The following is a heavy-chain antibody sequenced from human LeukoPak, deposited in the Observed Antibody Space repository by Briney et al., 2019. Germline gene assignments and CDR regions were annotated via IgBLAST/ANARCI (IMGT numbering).Heavy chain of an antibody. D-gene: IGHD6-13*01. V-gene: IGHV4-61*08. CDR2: IYYSGSS. CDR1: GGSISSGGYY. CDR3: ARVEKYSSSWYGQNYFDY. J-gene: IGHJ4*02. Sequence: SQTLSLTCTVSGGSISSGGYYWSWIRQPPGKGLEWLGYIYYSGSSNYNPSLKSRVTISVDTSKNQFSLKLSSVTAADTAVYYCARVEKYSSSWYGQNYFDYWGQGTLVTVSS.